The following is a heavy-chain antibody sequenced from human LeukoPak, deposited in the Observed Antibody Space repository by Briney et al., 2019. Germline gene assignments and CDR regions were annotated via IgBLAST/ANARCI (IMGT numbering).Heavy chain of an antibody. CDR1: GFTVSSNY. Sequence: GGSLRLSCAASGFTVSSNYMSWVRQAPGKGLEWVSVIYSGGSTYYADSVKGRFTISRHNSKNTLYLQMNSLRAEDTAVYYCARGQEDYSKYYYDSSPRYYLDYWGQGTLVTVSS. CDR2: IYSGGST. J-gene: IGHJ4*02. V-gene: IGHV3-53*04. D-gene: IGHD3-22*01. CDR3: ARGQEDYSKYYYDSSPRYYLDY.